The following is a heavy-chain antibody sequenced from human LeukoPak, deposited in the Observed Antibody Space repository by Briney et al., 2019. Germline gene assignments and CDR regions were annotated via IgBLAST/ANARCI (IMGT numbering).Heavy chain of an antibody. Sequence: SQTLSLTCTVSGGSLSSVSYYWTWIRQHPGNGLEWIGYIYHSGSTYYNPSLRSRVTISADTSKNQFSLRLSSVTVTDTAVYYCAKESCSGGICYFDAWGHGTLVTVSS. D-gene: IGHD2-15*01. CDR1: GGSLSSVSYY. CDR3: AKESCSGGICYFDA. J-gene: IGHJ4*01. CDR2: IYHSGST. V-gene: IGHV4-31*03.